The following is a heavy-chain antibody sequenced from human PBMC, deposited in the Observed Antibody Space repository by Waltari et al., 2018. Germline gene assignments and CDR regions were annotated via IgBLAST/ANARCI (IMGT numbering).Heavy chain of an antibody. J-gene: IGHJ3*01. CDR3: ATYVGASVGTAAFDV. CDR2: ISYSGAT. CDR1: GGSITSSRHY. Sequence: LLLQESGPVLVKPSVTLSLTCSVPGGSITSSRHYWGWIRQPPGKGLEWTGTISYSGATYYNPSLRSRVTISLDTSKNQFSLKLNSVTAADTAVYYCATYVGASVGTAAFDVWGQGTMVTVSS. D-gene: IGHD3-16*01. V-gene: IGHV4-39*01.